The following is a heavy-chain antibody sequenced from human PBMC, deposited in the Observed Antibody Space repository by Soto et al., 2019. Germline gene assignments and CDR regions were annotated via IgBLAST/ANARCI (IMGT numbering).Heavy chain of an antibody. CDR1: GFSLTTSGVG. Sequence: QITLKESGPTLVKPTQTLTRTCTFSGFSLTTSGVGVGWIRQPPGKALEWLALIYWDDDKRYSPSLKSRLTIHKDTSKNQVVLTMTNMDPVDTDTYLCAHTMPPRVAAYWGQGTLVTVSS. CDR3: AHTMPPRVAAY. J-gene: IGHJ4*02. D-gene: IGHD2-2*01. CDR2: IYWDDDK. V-gene: IGHV2-5*02.